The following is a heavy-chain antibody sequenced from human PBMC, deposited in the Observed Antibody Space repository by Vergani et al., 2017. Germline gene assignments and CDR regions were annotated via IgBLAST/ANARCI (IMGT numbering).Heavy chain of an antibody. CDR3: ARDRGDWRYSRYFYNYYMDV. CDR1: GFTFGDHG. J-gene: IGHJ6*03. D-gene: IGHD2-8*02. V-gene: IGHV3-30-3*01. Sequence: QVQLVESGGGLVKPGGSLRLSCGASGFTFGDHGIHWVRRAPGKGLEWVALISYDGTNKYYTNSVRGRFTISRDNSKSTLFLQMNSLRVEDMAVYYCARDRGDWRYSRYFYNYYMDVWGKGTTVTVSS. CDR2: ISYDGTNK.